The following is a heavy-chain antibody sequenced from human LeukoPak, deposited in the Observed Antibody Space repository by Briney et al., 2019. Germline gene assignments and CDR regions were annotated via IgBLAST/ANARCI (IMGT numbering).Heavy chain of an antibody. D-gene: IGHD2-15*01. V-gene: IGHV1-58*01. CDR1: GFTFASSA. Sequence: TSVKVSCKASGFTFASSAVQWVRQARGQRLEWIGWIVVGSGNTNYAQKFQERVTITRDMSTRTAYMELSSLRSEDTAVYYCARGHCAYGSCYSGGTYYYYGMDVWGQGTTVTVSS. CDR3: ARGHCAYGSCYSGGTYYYYGMDV. CDR2: IVVGSGNT. J-gene: IGHJ6*02.